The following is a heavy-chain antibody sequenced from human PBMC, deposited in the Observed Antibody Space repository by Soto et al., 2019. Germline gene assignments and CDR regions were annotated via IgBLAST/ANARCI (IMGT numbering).Heavy chain of an antibody. D-gene: IGHD5-12*01. CDR2: IYYSEST. J-gene: IGHJ4*02. V-gene: IGHV4-39*02. CDR3: ARDTLPLTGGYSGY. Sequence: PWETLSLNWTVSRGSISSGTNYGAWIRQPTGKGLEWIANIYYSESTFYNPSLKSRVTISLDTSKNQFSLKLRSVTAADTAVYYCARDTLPLTGGYSGYWGQGTLVTVAS. CDR1: RGSISSGTNY.